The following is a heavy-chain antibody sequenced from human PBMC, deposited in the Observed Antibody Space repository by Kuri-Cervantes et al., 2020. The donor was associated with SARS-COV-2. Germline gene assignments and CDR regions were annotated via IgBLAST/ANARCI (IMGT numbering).Heavy chain of an antibody. Sequence: GGSLRLSCAASGFTFSSYGMHWVRQAPGKGLEWVAVISYDGSNKYYADSVKGRFTISRDNSKNTLYLQMNSLRAEDTAVYYCARGFLGATISGPGFDPWGQGTLVTVSS. CDR3: ARGFLGATISGPGFDP. D-gene: IGHD1-26*01. J-gene: IGHJ5*02. CDR2: ISYDGSNK. V-gene: IGHV3-30*03. CDR1: GFTFSSYG.